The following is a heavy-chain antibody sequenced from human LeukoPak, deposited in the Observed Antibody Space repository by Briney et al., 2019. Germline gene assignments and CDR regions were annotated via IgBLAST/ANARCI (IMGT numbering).Heavy chain of an antibody. V-gene: IGHV3-48*04. CDR2: ISSSSSTI. Sequence: PGGSLRLSCAASGFTFSSYSMNWVRQAPGKGLEWVSYISSSSSTIYYADSVKGRFTISRDNAKNSLYLQMNSLRAEDTAVYYCARSYSSSPRGAFDIWGQGTMVTVSS. D-gene: IGHD6-6*01. CDR3: ARSYSSSPRGAFDI. CDR1: GFTFSSYS. J-gene: IGHJ3*02.